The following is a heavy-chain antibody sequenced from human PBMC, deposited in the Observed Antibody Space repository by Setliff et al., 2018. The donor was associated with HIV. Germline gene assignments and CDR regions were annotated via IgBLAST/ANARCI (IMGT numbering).Heavy chain of an antibody. CDR3: ARSTYYYDSSGYYQNRLFAFDI. D-gene: IGHD3-22*01. Sequence: SVKVSCKASGGTFSSYAISWVRQAPGQGLEWMGGIIPILGIANYAQKFQGRVTITADESTSTAYMELSSLRSEDTAVYYCARSTYYYDSSGYYQNRLFAFDIWGQGTMVTVSS. CDR1: GGTFSSYA. J-gene: IGHJ3*02. V-gene: IGHV1-69*10. CDR2: IIPILGIA.